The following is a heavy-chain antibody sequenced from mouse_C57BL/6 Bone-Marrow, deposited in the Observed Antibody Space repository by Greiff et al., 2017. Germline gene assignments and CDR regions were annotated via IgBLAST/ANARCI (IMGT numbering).Heavy chain of an antibody. CDR2: ISSGGSYT. J-gene: IGHJ2*01. CDR3: ARHRTGFDY. CDR1: GFTFSSYG. V-gene: IGHV5-6*01. Sequence: EVHLVESGGDLVKPGGSLKLSCAASGFTFSSYGMSWVRQTPDKRLEWVATISSGGSYTYYPDSVKGRFTISRDNAMNTLYLQMSSLKSEDTAMYYCARHRTGFDYWGQGTTLTVSS. D-gene: IGHD4-1*01.